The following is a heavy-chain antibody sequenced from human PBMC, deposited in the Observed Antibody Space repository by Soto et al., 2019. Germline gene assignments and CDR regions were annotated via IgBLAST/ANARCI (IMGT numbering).Heavy chain of an antibody. V-gene: IGHV1-46*01. CDR3: ARELYSCGGDCPYYMDY. Sequence: GASVQVSCKTSGYPFTDCFIHWVRQAPGQGLEWMGIISLYHHSTSYAQKFQGRLTVTADTSTTTVYMDLSSLTSEDSAVYWCARELYSCGGDCPYYMDYWGQGTLVTVSS. CDR1: GYPFTDCF. J-gene: IGHJ4*02. CDR2: ISLYHHST. D-gene: IGHD2-21*02.